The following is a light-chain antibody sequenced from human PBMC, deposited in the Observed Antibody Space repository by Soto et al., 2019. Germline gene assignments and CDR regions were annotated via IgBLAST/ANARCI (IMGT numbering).Light chain of an antibody. J-gene: IGKJ4*02. V-gene: IGKV3-15*01. CDR1: QSVSSN. Sequence: EIVMTQSPATLSVSPGERATLSCRASQSVSSNLAWYQQTPGQAPRLLIYGASTRATGIPARFSGSVSGTEFTLTISRLQCEDFAVYYCQQYNNWPPWTFGGGTKVEIK. CDR2: GAS. CDR3: QQYNNWPPWT.